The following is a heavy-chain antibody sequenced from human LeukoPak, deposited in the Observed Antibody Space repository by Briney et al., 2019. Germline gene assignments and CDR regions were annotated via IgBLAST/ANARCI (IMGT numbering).Heavy chain of an antibody. CDR1: GFTFGSCG. Sequence: PGGSLRLSCAASGFTFGSCGMNWVRQAPGKGLEWVSSISSTSTYIHYADSVKGRFTISRDNAKNSLFLQMNSLRAEDTAVYYCARGTFSYSVFGSYYFDYWGHGTLVGVSS. D-gene: IGHD5/OR15-5a*01. CDR2: ISSTSTYI. CDR3: ARGTFSYSVFGSYYFDY. J-gene: IGHJ4*01. V-gene: IGHV3-21*01.